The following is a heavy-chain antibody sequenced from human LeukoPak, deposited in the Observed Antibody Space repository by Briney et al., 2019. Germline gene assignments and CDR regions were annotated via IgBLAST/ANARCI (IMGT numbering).Heavy chain of an antibody. Sequence: GGSLRLSCAASGFTFSGYAMSWVRQAPGKGLEWVSAISGSGGSTYYADSVKGRFTISRDNSKNTLYLEMNSLRAEDTAIYYCAKDYADGDYNYFDCWGQGTLVTVSS. V-gene: IGHV3-23*01. CDR2: ISGSGGST. D-gene: IGHD4-17*01. CDR3: AKDYADGDYNYFDC. J-gene: IGHJ4*02. CDR1: GFTFSGYA.